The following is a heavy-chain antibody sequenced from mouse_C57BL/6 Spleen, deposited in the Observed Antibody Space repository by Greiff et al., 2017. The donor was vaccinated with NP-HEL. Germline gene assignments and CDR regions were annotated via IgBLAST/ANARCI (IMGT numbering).Heavy chain of an antibody. D-gene: IGHD2-3*01. J-gene: IGHJ4*01. Sequence: EVNVVESGGGLVKPGGSLKLSCAASGFTFSDYGMHWVRQAPEKGLEWVAYISSGSSTIYYADTGKGRFTISRDNAKNTLFLQMTSLRSEDTAMYYCARNDRYAMDYWGQGTSVTVSS. CDR3: ARNDRYAMDY. CDR1: GFTFSDYG. V-gene: IGHV5-17*01. CDR2: ISSGSSTI.